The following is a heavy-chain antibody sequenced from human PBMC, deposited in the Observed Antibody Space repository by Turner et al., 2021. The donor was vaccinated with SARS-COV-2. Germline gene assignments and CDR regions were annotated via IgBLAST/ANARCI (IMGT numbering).Heavy chain of an antibody. V-gene: IGHV3-21*01. Sequence: EVQLVESGGGLVKPGGSLRLSCAASGFTFSSYSMNWVRQAPGKGLEWVSSISSSSSYICYADSVKGRFTISRDNAKNSLYLQMNSLRAEDTAVYYCARSPTAPGYYYDSSGYYTPYYFDYWGQGTLVTVSS. J-gene: IGHJ4*02. CDR1: GFTFSSYS. CDR2: ISSSSSYI. D-gene: IGHD3-22*01. CDR3: ARSPTAPGYYYDSSGYYTPYYFDY.